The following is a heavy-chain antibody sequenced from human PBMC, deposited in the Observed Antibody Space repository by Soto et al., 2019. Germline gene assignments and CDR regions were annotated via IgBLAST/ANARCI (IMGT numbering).Heavy chain of an antibody. D-gene: IGHD6-13*01. V-gene: IGHV4-61*08. CDR2: IYYSGST. Sequence: QVQLQESGPGLVKPSETLSLTCTVSVSGGSVSTGVHYWSWIRQPPGKGLEWIGNIYYSGSTNYNPSLNSRVTISVDTSKNQFSLKLTSVIAADTAVYYCARGYYASWYWFDRWGSGTLFTVSS. J-gene: IGHJ2*01. CDR3: ARGYYASWYWFDR. CDR1: GGSVSTGVHY.